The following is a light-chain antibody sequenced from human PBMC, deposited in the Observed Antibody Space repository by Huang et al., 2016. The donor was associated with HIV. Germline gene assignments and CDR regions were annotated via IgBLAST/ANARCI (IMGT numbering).Light chain of an antibody. CDR3: QQTYNPPWT. CDR1: QTISSY. V-gene: IGKV1-39*01. J-gene: IGKJ1*01. CDR2: AAS. Sequence: DIQMTQSPSSLSASVGDRVTLTCRASQTISSYLNWYQQEPGKAPKLLIYAASSLQSGVPSRFSGSGSVTEFTLTISSLQPEDFATYYCQQTYNPPWTFGQGTKVEIK.